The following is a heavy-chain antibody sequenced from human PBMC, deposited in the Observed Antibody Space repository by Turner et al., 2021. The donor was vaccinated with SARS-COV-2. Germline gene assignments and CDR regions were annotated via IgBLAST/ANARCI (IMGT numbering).Heavy chain of an antibody. CDR3: ARTPVRDGLPNSSDAFDI. CDR1: GFTFSSYG. CDR2: IEYEGINK. V-gene: IGHV3-33*01. D-gene: IGHD3-16*01. Sequence: QVRLVESGGGSVQPVWYTSLSCLESGFTFSSYGRHWDRPARGKGQKCVTGIEYEGINKYYAYSVKGRFTISRDKSKKALYLKMNSRRAECTAEYYCARTPVRDGLPNSSDAFDIWGQGTMVTVSS. J-gene: IGHJ3*02.